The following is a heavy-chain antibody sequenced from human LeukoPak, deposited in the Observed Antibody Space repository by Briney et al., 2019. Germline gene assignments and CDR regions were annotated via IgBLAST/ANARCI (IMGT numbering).Heavy chain of an antibody. Sequence: GGSLRLSCAVSGFTFNSYAMNWVRQAPGKGLEWISVISDSGGSTYYADSVKGRFTISRDNFKNTLHLQMDSLRAEDTAVYFCAKDEAPYGDYRRDALDIWGQGTMATVSS. CDR1: GFTFNSYA. CDR2: ISDSGGST. CDR3: AKDEAPYGDYRRDALDI. D-gene: IGHD4-17*01. J-gene: IGHJ3*02. V-gene: IGHV3-23*01.